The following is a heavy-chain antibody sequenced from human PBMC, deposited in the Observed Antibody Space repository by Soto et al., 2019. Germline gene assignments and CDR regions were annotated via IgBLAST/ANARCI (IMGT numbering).Heavy chain of an antibody. Sequence: ASVKVSCKASGGTFSSYAISWVRQAPGQGLEWMGGIIPIFGTANYAQKFQGRVTITADESTSTAYMELSSLRSEDTAVYYCARRGDPDGFLGYCSSTSCYNRWFDPWGQRTPVTVSS. D-gene: IGHD2-2*02. J-gene: IGHJ5*02. V-gene: IGHV1-69*13. CDR1: GGTFSSYA. CDR3: ARRGDPDGFLGYCSSTSCYNRWFDP. CDR2: IIPIFGTA.